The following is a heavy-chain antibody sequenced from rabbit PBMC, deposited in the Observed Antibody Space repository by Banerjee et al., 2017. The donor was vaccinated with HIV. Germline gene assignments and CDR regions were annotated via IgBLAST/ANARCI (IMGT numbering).Heavy chain of an antibody. D-gene: IGHD8-1*01. Sequence: QEQLEESGGDLVQPEGSLTLTCTASGFTISSYHMCWVRQAPGKGLEWIACIYIGGGSSYYASWVISRFTITSNTNQNTVTLQMTSLTAADTATYFCARDTGSSFSSYGMDLWGQGTLVTVS. CDR1: GFTISSYH. CDR2: IYIGGGSS. CDR3: ARDTGSSFSSYGMDL. J-gene: IGHJ6*01. V-gene: IGHV1S47*01.